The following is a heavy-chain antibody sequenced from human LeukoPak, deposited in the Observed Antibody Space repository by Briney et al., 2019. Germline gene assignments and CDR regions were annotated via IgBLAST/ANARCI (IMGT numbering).Heavy chain of an antibody. CDR1: GFTFGSYS. Sequence: GGSLRLSCAASGFTFGSYSMNWVRQAPGKGLEWVSSISSSSSYIYYADSVKSRFTISRDNAKNSLYLQMNSLRAEDTAVYYCAREISVAGLPIWGQGTMVTVSS. CDR2: ISSSSSYI. V-gene: IGHV3-21*01. D-gene: IGHD6-19*01. CDR3: AREISVAGLPI. J-gene: IGHJ3*02.